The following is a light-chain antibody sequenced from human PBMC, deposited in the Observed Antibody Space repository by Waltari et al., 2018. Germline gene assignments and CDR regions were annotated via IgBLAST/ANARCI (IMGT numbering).Light chain of an antibody. CDR2: DTS. CDR3: QQGSILPLT. Sequence: EVVLTHSPVPLSLAAGERATLSCRARESVSNYLAWYQQKPGQSPRLLIFDTSKRATGIPARFSGSGYGTDFTLTINNLEAEDFALYYCQQGSILPLTFGGGTKVEI. V-gene: IGKV3-11*01. CDR1: ESVSNY. J-gene: IGKJ4*01.